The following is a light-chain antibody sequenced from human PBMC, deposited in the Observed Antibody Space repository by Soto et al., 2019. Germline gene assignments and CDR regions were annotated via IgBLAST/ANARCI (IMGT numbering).Light chain of an antibody. CDR3: QQTYSAPWT. CDR2: AAS. Sequence: DIQMTQSPSSLSASVGDRVTITCRASQSITTFLNWYQHKPGIPPKVLIYAASTLRRGVPSRFTGSGSGTDFILTISSLQPEDFATYYCQQTYSAPWTFGQGTKVEIK. V-gene: IGKV1-39*01. CDR1: QSITTF. J-gene: IGKJ1*01.